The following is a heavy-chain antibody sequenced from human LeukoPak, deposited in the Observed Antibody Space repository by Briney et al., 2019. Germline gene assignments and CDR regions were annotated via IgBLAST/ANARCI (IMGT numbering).Heavy chain of an antibody. CDR2: IYYSGST. D-gene: IGHD6-13*01. Sequence: ETLSLTCTVSGGSISSYYWSWIRQPPGKGLEWIGYIYYSGSTNYNPSLKSRVTISVDTSKNQFSLKLSSVTAADTAVYYCARVYYSSSYDYWYFDLWGRGTLVTVSS. CDR1: GGSISSYY. J-gene: IGHJ2*01. CDR3: ARVYYSSSYDYWYFDL. V-gene: IGHV4-59*01.